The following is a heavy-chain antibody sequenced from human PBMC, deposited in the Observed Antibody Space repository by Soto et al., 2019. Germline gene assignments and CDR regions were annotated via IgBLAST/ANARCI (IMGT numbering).Heavy chain of an antibody. CDR2: IIPILDIP. Sequence: QVQLVQSGAEVKKPGSSVKVSCKASGGTFSRYTFTWVRQAPGQGLEWMGRIIPILDIPNYAQNFQGRVTITADKSTSTDYMELSSLTSDDTAVYYCASHFTGVLVLGTSPPGGDNYGWDVWGQGTKVTVSS. CDR3: ASHFTGVLVLGTSPPGGDNYGWDV. D-gene: IGHD2-8*02. V-gene: IGHV1-69*02. J-gene: IGHJ6*02. CDR1: GGTFSRYT.